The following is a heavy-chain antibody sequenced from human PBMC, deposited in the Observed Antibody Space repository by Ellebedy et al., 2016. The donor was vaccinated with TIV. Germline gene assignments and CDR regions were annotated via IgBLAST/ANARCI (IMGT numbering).Heavy chain of an antibody. CDR1: GYSFTSYW. CDR3: ARLVGVVPAAILGSYDY. Sequence: GESLKISXKGSGYSFTSYWIGWVRQMPGKGLEWMGIIYPGDSDTRYSPSFQGQVTISADKSISTAYLQWSSLKASDTAMYYCARLVGVVPAAILGSYDYWGQGTLVTVSS. V-gene: IGHV5-51*01. CDR2: IYPGDSDT. J-gene: IGHJ4*02. D-gene: IGHD2-2*02.